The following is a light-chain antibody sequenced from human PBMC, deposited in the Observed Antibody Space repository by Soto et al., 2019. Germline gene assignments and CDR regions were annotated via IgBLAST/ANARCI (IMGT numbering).Light chain of an antibody. V-gene: IGKV3-20*01. CDR1: QSVSNRY. Sequence: EIVWTQSPGTLSLSPGERATLSCRASQSVSNRYLAWYQQKSGQAPRLLISGASSRATGIPDRFSGSGSGTDFTLTISRLEPEDFAVYYCQQYGASPQTFGQGTKVDIK. CDR3: QQYGASPQT. J-gene: IGKJ1*01. CDR2: GAS.